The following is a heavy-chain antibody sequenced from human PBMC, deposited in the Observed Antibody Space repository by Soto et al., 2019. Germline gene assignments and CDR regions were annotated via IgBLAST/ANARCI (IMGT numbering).Heavy chain of an antibody. D-gene: IGHD3-3*01. CDR1: GYTFTSYY. CDR2: INPSGGST. V-gene: IGHV1-46*03. CDR3: ARDGAFWSGSPLYYMDV. J-gene: IGHJ6*03. Sequence: ASVKVSCKASGYTFTSYYMHWVRQAPGQGLEWMGIINPSGGSTSYAQKFQGRVTMTRDTSTSTVYMELSSLRSEDTAVYYCARDGAFWSGSPLYYMDVWGKGTTVTVSS.